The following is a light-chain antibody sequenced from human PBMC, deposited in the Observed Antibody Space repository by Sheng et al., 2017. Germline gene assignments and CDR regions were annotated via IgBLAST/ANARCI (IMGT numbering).Light chain of an antibody. V-gene: IGLV2-23*02. CDR2: EVS. Sequence: QSALTQPASVSGSPGQSITISCTGSYVGTYNLVSWYQQHPGKAPKLMIYEVSKRPSGVSTRFSGSKSGNTASLTISGLQAEDEADYSCCSYAGSNPVVFVGGTKLTVL. J-gene: IGLJ3*02. CDR1: YVGTYNL. CDR3: CSYAGSNPVV.